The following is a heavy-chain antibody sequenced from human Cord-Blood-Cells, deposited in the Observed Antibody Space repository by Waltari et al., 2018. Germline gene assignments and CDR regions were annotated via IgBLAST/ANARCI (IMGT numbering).Heavy chain of an antibody. D-gene: IGHD2-15*01. CDR1: GYTFNSYC. CDR3: ARFIIGATFDY. CDR2: ISAYHGNT. V-gene: IGHV1-18*01. Sequence: QVQLVQSGAEVKKPGASVKVSCKASGYTFNSYCISWVRQAPGQGLEWMGWISAYHGNTNYAQKHQGRVTMTTDASTSTAYMGLRSLRSDDTAVYYCARFIIGATFDYWGQGTLVTVSS. J-gene: IGHJ4*02.